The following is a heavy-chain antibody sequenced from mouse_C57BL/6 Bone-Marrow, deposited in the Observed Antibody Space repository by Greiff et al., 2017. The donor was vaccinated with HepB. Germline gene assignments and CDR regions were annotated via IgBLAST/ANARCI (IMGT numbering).Heavy chain of an antibody. CDR2: IYPGSGST. Sequence: QVQLQQSGAELVKPGASVKLSCTASGFNIKDYYMHWVKQRTEQGLEWIGDIYPGSGSTNYNEKFKSKATLTVDTSSSTAYMQLSSLTSEDSAVYYCARLAWFAYWGQGTLVTVSA. J-gene: IGHJ3*01. CDR3: ARLAWFAY. CDR1: GFNIKDYY. V-gene: IGHV1-55*01.